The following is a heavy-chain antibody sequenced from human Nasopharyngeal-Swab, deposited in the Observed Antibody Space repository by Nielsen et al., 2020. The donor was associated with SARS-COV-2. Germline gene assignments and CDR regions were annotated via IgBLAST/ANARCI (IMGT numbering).Heavy chain of an antibody. CDR2: IYYSGST. CDR3: ARADYYYDSSGYFAGYYFDY. Sequence: SETLSLTCTVSGGSISSYYWSWIQQPPGKGLEWIGYIYYSGSTNYNPSLKSRVTISVDTSKNQFSLKLSSVTAADTAVYYCARADYYYDSSGYFAGYYFDYWGQGTLVTVSS. D-gene: IGHD3-22*01. V-gene: IGHV4-59*01. CDR1: GGSISSYY. J-gene: IGHJ4*02.